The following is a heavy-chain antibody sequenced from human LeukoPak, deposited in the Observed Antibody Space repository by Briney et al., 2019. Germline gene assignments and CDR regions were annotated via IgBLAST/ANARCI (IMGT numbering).Heavy chain of an antibody. CDR3: AKPITRGGITVAGWFDP. J-gene: IGHJ5*02. CDR2: ISGSGGST. Sequence: GGSLRLSCAASGFTFSNYAMSWVRQAPGKGLEWVSTISGSGGSTYYADSVKGRFTISRDNSKNTLHPQMNSLRADDTAVYYCAKPITRGGITVAGWFDPWGQGTLVTVSS. D-gene: IGHD6-19*01. V-gene: IGHV3-23*01. CDR1: GFTFSNYA.